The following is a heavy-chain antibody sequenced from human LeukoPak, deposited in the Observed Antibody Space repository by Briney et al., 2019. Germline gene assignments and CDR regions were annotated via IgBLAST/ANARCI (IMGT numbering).Heavy chain of an antibody. J-gene: IGHJ5*02. CDR2: IYYSGST. D-gene: IGHD3-16*01. Sequence: PSETLSLTCTVSGGSISSYYWTWIRQPPGKGLEWIGYIYYSGSTNYNPSLKSRVTISVDTSKNQFSLKLTSVTAADTAVYYCARPVGGWFDPWGQGTLVTVSS. V-gene: IGHV4-59*01. CDR1: GGSISSYY. CDR3: ARPVGGWFDP.